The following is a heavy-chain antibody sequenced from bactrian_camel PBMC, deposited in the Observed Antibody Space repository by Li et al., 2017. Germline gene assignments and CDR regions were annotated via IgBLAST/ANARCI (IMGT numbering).Heavy chain of an antibody. J-gene: IGHJ4*01. CDR3: RWDIRSV. Sequence: VQLVESGGGSVQAGGSLRLSCAASGFTFSTAQMSWVRQAPGKGLEWVSTISSGGSSTNYADSVKGRATVSRDNAKNTLSLELNSLKTEDTAMYYCRWDIRSVRGRGTQVTVS. CDR2: ISSGGSST. V-gene: IGHV3S40*01. CDR1: GFTFSTAQ. D-gene: IGHD1*01.